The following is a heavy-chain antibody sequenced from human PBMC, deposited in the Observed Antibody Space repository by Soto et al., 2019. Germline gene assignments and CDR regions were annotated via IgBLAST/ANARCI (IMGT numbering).Heavy chain of an antibody. D-gene: IGHD6-19*01. Sequence: VKVSCKVSGGTDGTYSINWVRQAPGQGLEWMGAIIPILSTTNYAQRFQGRVTITADESTGTVYLELTSLKFEDTAVYYCASRAMAVTWFDPWGQGTLVTVSS. CDR2: IIPILSTT. CDR3: ASRAMAVTWFDP. CDR1: GGTDGTYS. V-gene: IGHV1-69*13. J-gene: IGHJ5*02.